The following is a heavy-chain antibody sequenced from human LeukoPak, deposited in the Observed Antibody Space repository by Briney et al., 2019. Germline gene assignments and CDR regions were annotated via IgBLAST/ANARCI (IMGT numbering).Heavy chain of an antibody. D-gene: IGHD6-13*01. CDR1: GGSISSYY. V-gene: IGHV4-59*06. CDR3: ATGGISWYDGRDRYFDY. CDR2: IYYSGNT. Sequence: SETLSLTCTVSGGSISSYYWSWIRQHPGKGLEWIGYIYYSGNTYYNPSLKSRVSISLDTSGNRFSLKVNSVTAADTAVYYCATGGISWYDGRDRYFDYWGQGTLVTVAS. J-gene: IGHJ4*02.